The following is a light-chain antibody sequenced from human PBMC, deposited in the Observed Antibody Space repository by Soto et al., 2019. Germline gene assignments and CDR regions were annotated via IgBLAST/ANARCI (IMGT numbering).Light chain of an antibody. Sequence: EIVLTQSPATLSLSPGERATLSCRASQSVSTYLAWHQQKPGQTPRLLIYDASNRATGIPARFSGSGSGTDFTLTIVTLEPEDFAVYYCQQRSDSPLTFGGGTKVDIK. CDR3: QQRSDSPLT. V-gene: IGKV3-11*01. CDR2: DAS. J-gene: IGKJ4*01. CDR1: QSVSTY.